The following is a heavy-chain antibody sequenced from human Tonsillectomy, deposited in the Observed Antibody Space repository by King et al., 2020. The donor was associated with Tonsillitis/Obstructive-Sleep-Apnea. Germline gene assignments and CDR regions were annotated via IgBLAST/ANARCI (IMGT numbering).Heavy chain of an antibody. CDR3: AKNYSSGSTGFDY. CDR1: GFTFSSFA. D-gene: IGHD6-19*01. Sequence: VQLVESGGGLVQPGGSLRLSCAASGFTFSSFAMIWVRQAPGKGLEWVSAISGSGGSTYYADSVKGRFTISRDNSKNTLYLQMNSLRAEDTAVYYWAKNYSSGSTGFDYWGQGTLVTVSS. CDR2: ISGSGGST. V-gene: IGHV3-23*04. J-gene: IGHJ4*02.